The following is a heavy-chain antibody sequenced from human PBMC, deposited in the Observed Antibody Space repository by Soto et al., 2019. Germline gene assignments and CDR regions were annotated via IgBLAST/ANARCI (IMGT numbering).Heavy chain of an antibody. CDR3: TTDWSNYYYYGMDV. V-gene: IGHV3-15*01. J-gene: IGHJ6*02. CDR2: IKSKTDGGTT. CDR1: GLTFSNAW. Sequence: GGSLRLSCAASGLTFSNAWMSWVRQAPGKGLKWVGRIKSKTDGGTTDYAAPVKGRFTISRDDSKNTLYLQMNSLKTEDTAVYYCTTDWSNYYYYGMDVWGQGTTVTVSS. D-gene: IGHD3-3*01.